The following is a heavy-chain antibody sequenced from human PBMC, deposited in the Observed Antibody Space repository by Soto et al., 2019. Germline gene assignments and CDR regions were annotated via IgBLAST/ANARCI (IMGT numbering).Heavy chain of an antibody. J-gene: IGHJ5*02. CDR2: ISAYNGNT. CDR1: GYTFTSYG. Sequence: ASVKVSCKASGYTFTSYGISWVRQAPGQGLEWMGWISAYNGNTNYAQKLQGRVTMTTNTSTCTAYMELRSLRSDDTAVYYCARPVLRFLEWFHDNWFDPWGQGTLVTVSS. V-gene: IGHV1-18*01. CDR3: ARPVLRFLEWFHDNWFDP. D-gene: IGHD3-3*01.